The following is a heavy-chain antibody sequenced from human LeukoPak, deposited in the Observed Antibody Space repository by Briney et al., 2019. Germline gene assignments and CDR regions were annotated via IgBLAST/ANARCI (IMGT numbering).Heavy chain of an antibody. CDR3: ARDEVRGVNYNWFDP. CDR2: IKQDASQK. J-gene: IGHJ5*02. D-gene: IGHD3-10*01. Sequence: GGSLRLSCAASGFTFSWYWMSWVRQAPGKGLEWVANIKQDASQKYYVDSVKGRFTISRDNAKNSLYLQMSSLRAEDTAVYYCARDEVRGVNYNWFDPWGQGTLVTVSS. V-gene: IGHV3-7*01. CDR1: GFTFSWYW.